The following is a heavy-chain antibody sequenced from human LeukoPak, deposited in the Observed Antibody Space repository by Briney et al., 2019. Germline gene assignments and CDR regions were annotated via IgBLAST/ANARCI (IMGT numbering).Heavy chain of an antibody. D-gene: IGHD3-22*01. CDR2: ISYDGSNK. Sequence: GRSLRLSCAASGFTFSSYAMHWVRQAPGKGLEWVAVISYDGSNKYYADSVKGRFTISRDNSKSTLYLQMNSLRAEDTAVYYCARASLTYYYDSSGYDSWFDPWGQGTLVTVSS. V-gene: IGHV3-30*04. J-gene: IGHJ5*02. CDR1: GFTFSSYA. CDR3: ARASLTYYYDSSGYDSWFDP.